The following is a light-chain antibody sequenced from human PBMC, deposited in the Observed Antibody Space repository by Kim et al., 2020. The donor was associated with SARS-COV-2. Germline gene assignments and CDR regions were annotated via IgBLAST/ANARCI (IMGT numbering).Light chain of an antibody. V-gene: IGLV3-25*03. CDR2: QDT. Sequence: SYELTQPPSVSVSPGQTARITCSGDALAKQYSYWYQQKSGQAPVLVIFQDTERPSGIPERFAGSSSGTIVTLTINGVQAEDEADYYCQSADSSGTNVFG. CDR1: ALAKQY. J-gene: IGLJ1*01. CDR3: QSADSSGTNV.